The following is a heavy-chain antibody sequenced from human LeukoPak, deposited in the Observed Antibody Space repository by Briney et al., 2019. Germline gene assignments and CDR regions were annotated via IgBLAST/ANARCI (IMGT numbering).Heavy chain of an antibody. CDR2: IYSGGST. J-gene: IGHJ3*02. CDR1: GFTDSSNY. D-gene: IGHD2-15*01. Sequence: GGSLRLSCAASGFTDSSNYMSWVRQAPGKGLEWVSVIYSGGSTFYADSVKGRFTISRDNSKNTLFLQMNSLRAEDTAVYYCASGFCSGGSCYNDAFDIRGQGTMVTVSS. V-gene: IGHV3-66*01. CDR3: ASGFCSGGSCYNDAFDI.